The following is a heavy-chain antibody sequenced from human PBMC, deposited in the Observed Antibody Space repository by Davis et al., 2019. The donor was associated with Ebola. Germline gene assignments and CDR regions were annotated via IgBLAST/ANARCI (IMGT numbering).Heavy chain of an antibody. Sequence: GESLKISCAASGFTFSSYAMSWVRQAPGKGLEWVSAISGSGGSTYYADSVKGRFTISRDNSKNTLYLQMNSLRAEDTAVYYCAKDLDSSGYYSSPSGYWGQGTLVTVSS. J-gene: IGHJ4*02. V-gene: IGHV3-23*01. CDR2: ISGSGGST. D-gene: IGHD3-22*01. CDR1: GFTFSSYA. CDR3: AKDLDSSGYYSSPSGY.